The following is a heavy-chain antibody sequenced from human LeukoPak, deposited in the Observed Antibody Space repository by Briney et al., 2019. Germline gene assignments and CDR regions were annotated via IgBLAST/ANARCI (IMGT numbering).Heavy chain of an antibody. CDR1: GFTFSSYW. D-gene: IGHD3-10*01. Sequence: PGGSLRLSCAASGFTFSSYWMSWVRQAPGKGLEWVANIKQDGSEKYYVDSVKGRFTISRDNAKNSLYLQMNSLRAADTAVYYCARGGLITMVRGVIDWFDPWGQGTLVTVSS. CDR2: IKQDGSEK. V-gene: IGHV3-7*01. CDR3: ARGGLITMVRGVIDWFDP. J-gene: IGHJ5*02.